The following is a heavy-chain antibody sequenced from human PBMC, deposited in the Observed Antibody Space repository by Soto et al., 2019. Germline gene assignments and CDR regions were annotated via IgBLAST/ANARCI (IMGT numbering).Heavy chain of an antibody. CDR2: ISSSSSYI. V-gene: IGHV3-21*01. J-gene: IGHJ4*02. CDR1: GFTFSSYS. Sequence: GGSLRLSCAASGFTFSSYSMNWVRQAPGKGLEWVSSISSSSSYIYYADSVKGRFTISRDNARNSLYLQMNSLRAEDTAVYYCARERDGYADYWGQGTLVTVSS. D-gene: IGHD5-12*01. CDR3: ARERDGYADY.